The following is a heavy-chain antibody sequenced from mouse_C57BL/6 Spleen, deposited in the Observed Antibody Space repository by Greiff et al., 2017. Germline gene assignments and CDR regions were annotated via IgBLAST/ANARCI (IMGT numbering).Heavy chain of an antibody. CDR3: ARAKDYYDYDVDY. J-gene: IGHJ2*01. V-gene: IGHV1-22*01. CDR1: GYTFTDYN. CDR2: INPNNGGT. Sequence: VQLQQSGPELVKPGASVKMSCKASGYTFTDYNMHWVKQSHGKSLEWIGYINPNNGGTSYNQKFKGKATLTVNKSSSTAYMELRSLTSEDSAVYYCARAKDYYDYDVDYWGQGTTLTVSS. D-gene: IGHD2-4*01.